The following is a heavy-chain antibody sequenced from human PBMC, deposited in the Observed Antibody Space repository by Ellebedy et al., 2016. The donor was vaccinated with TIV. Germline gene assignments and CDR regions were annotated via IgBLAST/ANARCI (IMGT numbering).Heavy chain of an antibody. CDR1: GFTTSG. D-gene: IGHD4-17*01. V-gene: IGHV3-30*02. J-gene: IGHJ6*02. Sequence: PGGSLRLSCAASGFTTSGLHWVRQAPGQGLEWVAFIRSDGSTKYYADSAKGRFTISRDDSKNTLYLQMNSLRVDDTAVYYCVKGAFPVPTVMAVWGQGTTVTVSS. CDR2: IRSDGSTK. CDR3: VKGAFPVPTVMAV.